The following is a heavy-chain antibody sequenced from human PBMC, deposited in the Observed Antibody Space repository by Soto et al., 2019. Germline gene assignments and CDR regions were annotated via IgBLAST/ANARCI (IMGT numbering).Heavy chain of an antibody. CDR3: ARMPWFGDRWYYYYMDV. CDR2: ISSSSSYI. D-gene: IGHD3-10*01. J-gene: IGHJ6*03. Sequence: GGSLRLSCAASGFTFSSYSMNWVRQAPGKGLEWVSSISSSSSYIYYADSVEGRFTISRDNAKNSLYLQMNSLRAEDTAVYYCARMPWFGDRWYYYYMDVWGKGTTVTVSS. V-gene: IGHV3-21*01. CDR1: GFTFSSYS.